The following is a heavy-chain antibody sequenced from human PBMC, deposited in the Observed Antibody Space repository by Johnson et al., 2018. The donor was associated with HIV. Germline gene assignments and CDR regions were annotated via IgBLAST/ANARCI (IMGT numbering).Heavy chain of an antibody. CDR1: GFSLSTYD. J-gene: IGHJ3*02. CDR2: IWYGGSNK. CDR3: AKGYSSSWYVAFDI. V-gene: IGHV3-33*06. D-gene: IGHD6-13*01. Sequence: QVQLVESGGGVVQPGGSLRLSCAASGFSLSTYDLHWVRQAPGRGLEWVALIWYGGSNKYNADSVKGRFTISRDNSKNTLYLQMNSLRAEDTALFYCAKGYSSSWYVAFDIWGQGTMVTVSS.